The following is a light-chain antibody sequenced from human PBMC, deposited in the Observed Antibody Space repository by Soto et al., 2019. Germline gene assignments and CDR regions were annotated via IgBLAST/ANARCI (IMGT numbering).Light chain of an antibody. CDR3: QHYGSSRLT. Sequence: EIVLTQSPGTLSLSPGERATPSCRASQSVSSSYLAWYQQKPGQAPRLLIYGTSSRATGIPDRFSGSGSGTDFTLTITRLEPEDFAVYYCQHYGSSRLTFGGGTKVEIK. V-gene: IGKV3-20*01. CDR1: QSVSSSY. CDR2: GTS. J-gene: IGKJ4*01.